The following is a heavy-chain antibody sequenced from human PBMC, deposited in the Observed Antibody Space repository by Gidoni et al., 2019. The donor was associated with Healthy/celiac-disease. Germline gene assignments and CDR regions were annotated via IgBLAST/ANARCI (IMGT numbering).Heavy chain of an antibody. Sequence: QVQLQESGPGLVKPSATLSLTCTVPGGPIGSYYWSWIRQPPGKGLEWIGYIYYSGSTNYNPSLKSRVTISVDTSKNQFSLKLSSVTAADTAVYYCARSRSRWLQSTDYWGQGTLVTVSS. CDR3: ARSRSRWLQSTDY. CDR1: GGPIGSYY. J-gene: IGHJ4*02. V-gene: IGHV4-59*01. D-gene: IGHD5-12*01. CDR2: IYYSGST.